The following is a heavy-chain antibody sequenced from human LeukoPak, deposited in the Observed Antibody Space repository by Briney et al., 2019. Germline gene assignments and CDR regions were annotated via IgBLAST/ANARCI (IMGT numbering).Heavy chain of an antibody. CDR1: GFTFSSYG. Sequence: PGGSLRLSCAASGFTFSSYGMHWVRQAPGKGLEWVAFIRYDGSNKYYADSVKGRFTISRDNSKNTLYLQMNSLRAEDTAVYYCAKPAYCSSTSCPFDPWGQGTLVTVSS. CDR2: IRYDGSNK. J-gene: IGHJ5*02. V-gene: IGHV3-30*02. D-gene: IGHD2-2*01. CDR3: AKPAYCSSTSCPFDP.